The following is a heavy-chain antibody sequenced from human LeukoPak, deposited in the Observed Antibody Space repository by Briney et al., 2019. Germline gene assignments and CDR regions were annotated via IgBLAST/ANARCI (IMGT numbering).Heavy chain of an antibody. Sequence: GGSLRLSCAASGFTFSSYAMSWVRQAPGKGLEWVSAISGSGGSTYYADSVKGRFTVSRDNSKNTLYLQMNSLRAEDTAVYYCAKEISDIVVVPAAIYYYYGMDVWGQGTTVTVSS. CDR1: GFTFSSYA. D-gene: IGHD2-2*01. CDR2: ISGSGGST. J-gene: IGHJ6*02. V-gene: IGHV3-23*01. CDR3: AKEISDIVVVPAAIYYYYGMDV.